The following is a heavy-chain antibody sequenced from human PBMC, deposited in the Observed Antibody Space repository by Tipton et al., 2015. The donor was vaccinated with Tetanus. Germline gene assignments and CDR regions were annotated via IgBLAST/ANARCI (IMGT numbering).Heavy chain of an antibody. CDR3: ARANYDFPKKGPFDS. Sequence: GLVKPSETLSLTCTASGGTVRSGSYYRNWIRQPPGKGLEWIGYISYSGSTNSNYSLKSRITISQDTSKNQFSLKLTSVTAADTAVYYCARANYDFPKKGPFDSWGQGTLVIVSS. D-gene: IGHD3-3*01. J-gene: IGHJ4*02. CDR1: GGTVRSGSYY. V-gene: IGHV4-61*01. CDR2: ISYSGST.